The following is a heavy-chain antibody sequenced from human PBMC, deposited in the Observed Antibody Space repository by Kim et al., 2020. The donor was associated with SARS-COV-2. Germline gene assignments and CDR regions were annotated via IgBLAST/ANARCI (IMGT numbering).Heavy chain of an antibody. Sequence: SETLSLTCTVSGGSISSYYWSWIRQPPGKGLEWIGYIYYSGSTNYNPSLKSRVTISVDTSKNQFSLKLSFVTAADTAGYYCARGLDDSSGYPWLDYWGQGTLLPVSS. CDR2: IYYSGST. J-gene: IGHJ4*02. V-gene: IGHV4-59*13. CDR3: ARGLDDSSGYPWLDY. CDR1: GGSISSYY. D-gene: IGHD3-22*01.